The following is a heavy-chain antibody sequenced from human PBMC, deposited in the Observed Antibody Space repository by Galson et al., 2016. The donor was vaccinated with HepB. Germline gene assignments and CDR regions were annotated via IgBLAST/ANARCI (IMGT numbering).Heavy chain of an antibody. CDR2: TNPKSGDT. Sequence: SVKVSCKASGYAFIGHYIHWVRQAPGQGLEWMGWTNPKSGDTNYAQKFQGRVTMTTDTPINTAYMEVNTLMSDDTAVYYCARDSAAIYGFYFDSWGQGSLVSVSS. D-gene: IGHD3-3*02. CDR1: GYAFIGHY. J-gene: IGHJ4*02. V-gene: IGHV1-2*02. CDR3: ARDSAAIYGFYFDS.